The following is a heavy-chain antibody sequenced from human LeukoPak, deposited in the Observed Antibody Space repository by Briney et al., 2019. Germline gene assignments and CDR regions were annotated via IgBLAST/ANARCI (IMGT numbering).Heavy chain of an antibody. CDR1: GFIFSTYS. CDR2: ISSTSSTI. CDR3: TRDLMDYDVSTGLHHYYMDV. Sequence: GGSLILSCAASGFIFSTYSMNWVRQAPGKGLEWVSYISSTSSTIYYADSVKGRFTISRDNAKNSLYLQMNSLRVEDTAVYYCTRDLMDYDVSTGLHHYYMDVWGQGTTVTVSS. D-gene: IGHD3-9*01. J-gene: IGHJ6*02. V-gene: IGHV3-48*04.